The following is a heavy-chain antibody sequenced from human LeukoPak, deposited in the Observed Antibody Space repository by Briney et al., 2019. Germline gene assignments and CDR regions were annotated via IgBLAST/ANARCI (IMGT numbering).Heavy chain of an antibody. CDR3: ARDRDVDDFDS. CDR2: MSYNGHT. CDR1: GGSISSYY. D-gene: IGHD2-15*01. J-gene: IGHJ4*01. Sequence: SETLSLTCTVSGGSISSYYWGWIRQPPGKGLEWIVSMSYNGHTYYNPSLKSRVTTSIDTSKNQLSLNLKSVTAADTAVYYCARDRDVDDFDSWGHGTLVTVSS. V-gene: IGHV4-39*07.